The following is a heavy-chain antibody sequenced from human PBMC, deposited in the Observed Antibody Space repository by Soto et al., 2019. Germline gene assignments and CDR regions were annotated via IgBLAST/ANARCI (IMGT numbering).Heavy chain of an antibody. Sequence: QVQLVQSGAEVKKPGASVKVSCKASGYTFTSYYMHWVRQAPGQGLEWMGIINPSGGSTSYAQKFPGXXTXTXXTSTSTVYVELSSLRSEDTAVYYCARDVLDNWFDPWGQGTLVTVSS. J-gene: IGHJ5*02. CDR2: INPSGGST. V-gene: IGHV1-46*01. D-gene: IGHD6-6*01. CDR3: ARDVLDNWFDP. CDR1: GYTFTSYY.